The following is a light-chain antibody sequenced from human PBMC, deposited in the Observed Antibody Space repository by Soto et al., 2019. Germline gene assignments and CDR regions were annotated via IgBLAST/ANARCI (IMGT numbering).Light chain of an antibody. J-gene: IGKJ4*01. Sequence: DIQMTQSPSSLSASVGDRVTITCRASHSISSYLNCYQQKPGKAPKLLIYAASSLQSGVPSRFSGSGSETDFTLTISSLQPEDFATYYCQQSYSTPLTFGGGTKVEIK. CDR1: HSISSY. CDR2: AAS. V-gene: IGKV1-39*01. CDR3: QQSYSTPLT.